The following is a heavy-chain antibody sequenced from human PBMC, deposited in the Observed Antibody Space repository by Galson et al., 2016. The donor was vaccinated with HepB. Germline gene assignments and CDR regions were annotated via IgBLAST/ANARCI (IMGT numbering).Heavy chain of an antibody. CDR2: VRTNNIRSGFKT. V-gene: IGHV3-23*01. D-gene: IGHD2-15*01. Sequence: SLRLSCAVSGFPFSSHAMSWVRQAPGEGLEWVSIVRTNNIRSGFKTSYADSVQGRFTVSRDDSKNAPYLQMNSLRVADTAVYYCARLHCGGGSCYPRPYYFDFWGHGILVTVSP. CDR3: ARLHCGGGSCYPRPYYFDF. CDR1: GFPFSSHA. J-gene: IGHJ4*01.